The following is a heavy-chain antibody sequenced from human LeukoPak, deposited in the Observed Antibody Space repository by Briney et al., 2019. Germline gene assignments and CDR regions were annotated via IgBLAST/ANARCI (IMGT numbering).Heavy chain of an antibody. CDR2: IYYSGST. V-gene: IGHV4-59*01. CDR1: GGSISSYY. Sequence: SETLSLTCTVSGGSISSYYWSWIRQPPGKGLEWIGYIYYSGSTNYNPSLKSRVTISVDTSKNQFSLKLSSVTAADTAVYYCARAVSRSAYYYDSSGYPNGPDAFDIWGQGTMVTVSS. D-gene: IGHD3-22*01. CDR3: ARAVSRSAYYYDSSGYPNGPDAFDI. J-gene: IGHJ3*02.